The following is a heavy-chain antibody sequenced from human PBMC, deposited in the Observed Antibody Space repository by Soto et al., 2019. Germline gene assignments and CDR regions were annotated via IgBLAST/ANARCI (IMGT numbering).Heavy chain of an antibody. CDR1: GASISSGAYY. V-gene: IGHV4-31*03. Sequence: QVQLQESGPGLVKPSQTLSLTCTVSGASISSGAYYWTWIRQHPGKGLEWIGYIYKTGNTLFNPSLKGRISISLDTSKNQFSLRLSSVTAADTAVYYCARSYGSGSHVPDLDYWGQGTLVTVSS. J-gene: IGHJ4*02. CDR3: ARSYGSGSHVPDLDY. D-gene: IGHD3-10*01. CDR2: IYKTGNT.